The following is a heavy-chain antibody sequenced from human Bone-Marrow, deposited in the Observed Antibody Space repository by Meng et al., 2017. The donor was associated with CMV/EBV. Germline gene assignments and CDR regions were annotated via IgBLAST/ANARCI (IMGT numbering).Heavy chain of an antibody. D-gene: IGHD3-22*01. CDR2: ISSSSSTI. CDR1: GFTFSSYS. V-gene: IGHV3-48*04. Sequence: GESLKISCAASGFTFSSYSMNWVRQAPGKGLEWVSYISSSSSTIYYADSVKGRFTISRDNARNSLFLETNSLRAADTAVYYCTRATAGLTLLTMTNGFDIWGQGTMVTVSS. CDR3: TRATAGLTLLTMTNGFDI. J-gene: IGHJ3*02.